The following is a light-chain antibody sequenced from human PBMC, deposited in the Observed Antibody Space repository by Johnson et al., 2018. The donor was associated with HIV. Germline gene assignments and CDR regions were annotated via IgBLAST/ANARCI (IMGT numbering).Light chain of an antibody. CDR2: DNS. J-gene: IGLJ1*01. V-gene: IGLV1-51*01. CDR1: RSNIGDNF. CDR3: GTWDSSLIVYV. Sequence: QSALTQPPSVSAAPGQKVTISCSGNRSNIGDNFVSWYQHLPGTAPKLLVYDNSKRPSGVPDRFSGSKSGTSATLGITGLQTGDEADYYCGTWDSSLIVYVFGTGTEVTV.